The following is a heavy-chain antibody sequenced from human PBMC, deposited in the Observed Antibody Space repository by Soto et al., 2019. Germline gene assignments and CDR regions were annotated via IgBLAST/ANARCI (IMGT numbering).Heavy chain of an antibody. Sequence: QVQLVESGGGVVQPGRSLRLSCVASGFTFSSYGMHWVRQAPGKGLEWVAVISYDGSNKYYADSVKGRFTISRDNSKNTLYLQMNSLRAEDTAVYYCASLKATLRYFDWSFSPFDYWGQGTLVTVSS. CDR1: GFTFSSYG. CDR2: ISYDGSNK. CDR3: ASLKATLRYFDWSFSPFDY. J-gene: IGHJ4*02. D-gene: IGHD3-9*01. V-gene: IGHV3-30*03.